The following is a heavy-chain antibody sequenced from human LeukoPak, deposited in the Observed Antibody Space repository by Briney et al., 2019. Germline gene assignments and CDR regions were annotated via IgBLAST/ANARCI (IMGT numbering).Heavy chain of an antibody. CDR1: GYTFTSYY. D-gene: IGHD3-10*01. CDR2: INPSGGST. J-gene: IGHJ6*04. V-gene: IGHV1-46*01. CDR3: ARVPMVRGVIGYYGMDV. Sequence: GASVKVSCKASGYTFTSYYMHWVRQAPGQGLEWMGIINPSGGSTSYAQKFQGRVTMTRDTSTSTVYMELSSLRSEDTAVYYCARVPMVRGVIGYYGMDVWGKGTTVTVS.